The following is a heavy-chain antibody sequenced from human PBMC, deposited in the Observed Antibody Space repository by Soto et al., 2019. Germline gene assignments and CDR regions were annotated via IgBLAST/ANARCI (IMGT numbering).Heavy chain of an antibody. J-gene: IGHJ4*02. CDR1: GFTFSSYA. D-gene: IGHD2-2*01. Sequence: PGGSLRLSCAASGFTFSSYAMSWVRQAPGRGLEWVSAISGSGGSTYYADSVKGRFTISRDNSKNTLYLQMNSLRAEDTAVYYCAKATIVVVPAARLGFDYWGQGTLVTVSS. V-gene: IGHV3-23*01. CDR3: AKATIVVVPAARLGFDY. CDR2: ISGSGGST.